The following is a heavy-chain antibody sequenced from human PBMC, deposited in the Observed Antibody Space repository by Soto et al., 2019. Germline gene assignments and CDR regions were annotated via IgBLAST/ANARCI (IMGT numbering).Heavy chain of an antibody. CDR1: GDSVSSNSAA. Sequence: KQSPTLSLTCAISGDSVSSNSAAWNWIRQSPSRGLEWLGRTYYRSKWYNDYAVSVKSRITINPDTSKNQFSLQLNSVTPEDTAVYYCARANSSSFPRSGHWFDPWGQGTLVTVSS. V-gene: IGHV6-1*01. CDR2: TYYRSKWYN. CDR3: ARANSSSFPRSGHWFDP. D-gene: IGHD6-6*01. J-gene: IGHJ5*02.